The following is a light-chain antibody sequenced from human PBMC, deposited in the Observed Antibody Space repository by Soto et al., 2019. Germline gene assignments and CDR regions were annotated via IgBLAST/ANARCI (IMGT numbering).Light chain of an antibody. CDR3: QQLNSYPRT. CDR1: QGISRY. Sequence: DIQLTQSPSFLSASVGDRVTITCRASQGISRYLAWYQQKPGKAPKLLIYAASTLQSGVPTRFSGSGSGTEFPLTISSLQHEDFATYYCQQLNSYPRTFGLGTKVEIK. J-gene: IGKJ1*01. CDR2: AAS. V-gene: IGKV1-9*01.